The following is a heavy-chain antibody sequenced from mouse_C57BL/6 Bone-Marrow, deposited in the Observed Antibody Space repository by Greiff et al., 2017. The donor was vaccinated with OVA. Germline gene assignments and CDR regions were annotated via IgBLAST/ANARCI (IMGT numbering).Heavy chain of an antibody. Sequence: VQLQQPGAELVKPGASVKLSCKASGYTFTSYWMHWVKQRPGQGLEWIGMIHPSSGSTNYNEKFKSKATLTVDKSSSTAYMQLSSLTSEDSAVYYCARFLSTVVGTDWYFVLWGRETADSVCS. CDR3: ARFLSTVVGTDWYFVL. D-gene: IGHD1-1*01. V-gene: IGHV1-64*01. CDR1: GYTFTSYW. CDR2: IHPSSGST. J-gene: IGHJ1*03.